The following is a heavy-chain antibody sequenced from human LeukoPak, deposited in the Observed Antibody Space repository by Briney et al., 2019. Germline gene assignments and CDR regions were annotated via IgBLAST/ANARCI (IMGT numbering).Heavy chain of an antibody. CDR1: GGSFSGYY. CDR2: INHSGST. D-gene: IGHD3-22*01. CDR3: ARDFGDSSGYYFGY. Sequence: SETLSHTCAVYGGSFSGYYWSWIRQPPGKGLEGIGEINHSGSTNYNPSLKSRVTISVETSKNQFSLKLSSVTAADTAVYYCARDFGDSSGYYFGYWGQGTLVTVSS. V-gene: IGHV4-34*01. J-gene: IGHJ4*02.